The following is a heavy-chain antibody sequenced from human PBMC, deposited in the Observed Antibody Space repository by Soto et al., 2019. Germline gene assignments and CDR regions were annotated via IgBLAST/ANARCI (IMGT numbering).Heavy chain of an antibody. CDR1: GYSITAGGYY. D-gene: IGHD6-19*01. CDR3: ARMYSSGSGWFHP. Sequence: KSSETLSLTCFVSGYSITAGGYYWSWIRHRPGKGLEWIGSFYSSGSIIYNPSLRSRVSISGDTSSNQFSMSLTSVTAADTARYYCARMYSSGSGWFHPWGQGALVTVSS. J-gene: IGHJ5*02. CDR2: FYSSGSI. V-gene: IGHV4-39*07.